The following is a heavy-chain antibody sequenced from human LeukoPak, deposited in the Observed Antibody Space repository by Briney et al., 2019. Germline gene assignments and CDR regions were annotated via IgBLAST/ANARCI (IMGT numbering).Heavy chain of an antibody. V-gene: IGHV3-30*04. D-gene: IGHD3-16*01. Sequence: PGGSLRLSCAASGFTFSSYAMHWVRQAPGKGLEWVAVISYDGSNKYYADSVKGRFTIPRDNSKNTLYLQMNSLRAGDTAVYYCARGSGGAFDIWGQGTMVTVSS. CDR3: ARGSGGAFDI. CDR2: ISYDGSNK. CDR1: GFTFSSYA. J-gene: IGHJ3*02.